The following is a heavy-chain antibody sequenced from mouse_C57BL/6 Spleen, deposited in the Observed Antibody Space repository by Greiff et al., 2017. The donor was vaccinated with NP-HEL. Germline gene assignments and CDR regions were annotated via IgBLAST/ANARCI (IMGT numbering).Heavy chain of an antibody. Sequence: QVQLQQSGPGLVQPSQSLSITCTVSGFSLTSYGVHWVRQSPGKGLEWLGVIWRGGSTDYNAAFISRLSICKDNSKSQVFFKMNSLQADDTAIYYCARNGGYYYGSSWYFDVWGTGTTVTVSS. CDR1: GFSLTSYG. CDR2: IWRGGST. D-gene: IGHD1-1*01. J-gene: IGHJ1*03. CDR3: ARNGGYYYGSSWYFDV. V-gene: IGHV2-2*01.